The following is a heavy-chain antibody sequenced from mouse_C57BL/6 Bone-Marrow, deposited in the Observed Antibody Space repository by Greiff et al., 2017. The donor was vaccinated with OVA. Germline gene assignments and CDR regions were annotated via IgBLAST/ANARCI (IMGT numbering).Heavy chain of an antibody. V-gene: IGHV10-3*01. CDR1: GFTFNTYA. D-gene: IGHD1-1*01. J-gene: IGHJ1*03. CDR2: IRSKSSNYAT. CDR3: VKGVVTTVDWYFDV. Sequence: VQLKQSGGGLVQPKGSLKLSCAASGFTFNTYAMHWVRQAPGKGLEWVARIRSKSSNYATYYADSVKDRFTISRDDSQSMLYLQMNNLKTEDTAMYYCVKGVVTTVDWYFDVWGTGTTVTVSS.